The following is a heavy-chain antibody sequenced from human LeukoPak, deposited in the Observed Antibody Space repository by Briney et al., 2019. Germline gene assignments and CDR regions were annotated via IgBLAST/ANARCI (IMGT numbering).Heavy chain of an antibody. Sequence: SETLSLTCTVSGGSISSYYWSWIRQPPGKGLEWIGYIHYSGSTNYNPSLKSRVTISVDTSKNQFSLKLSSVTAADTAVYYCARLIYSSSWVFDYWGQGTLVTVSS. V-gene: IGHV4-59*08. CDR1: GGSISSYY. J-gene: IGHJ4*02. CDR2: IHYSGST. D-gene: IGHD6-13*01. CDR3: ARLIYSSSWVFDY.